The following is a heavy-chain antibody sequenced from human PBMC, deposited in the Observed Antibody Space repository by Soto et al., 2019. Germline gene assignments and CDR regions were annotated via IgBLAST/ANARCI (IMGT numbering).Heavy chain of an antibody. D-gene: IGHD6-19*01. CDR2: IYYSGST. Sequence: SETLSLTCTVSGGSISSYYWSWVRQPPGKGLEWIGYIYYSGSTNYNPSLKSRVTISVDTSKNQFSLKLSSVTAADTAVYYCARQTRYSSGWRGLDYWGQGTLVTVSS. V-gene: IGHV4-59*08. CDR1: GGSISSYY. CDR3: ARQTRYSSGWRGLDY. J-gene: IGHJ4*02.